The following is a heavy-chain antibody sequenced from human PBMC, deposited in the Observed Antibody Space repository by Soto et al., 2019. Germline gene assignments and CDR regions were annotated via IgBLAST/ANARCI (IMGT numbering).Heavy chain of an antibody. D-gene: IGHD6-6*01. CDR3: AREKEYSSSSNYYFDY. CDR2: ISYDGSNK. J-gene: IGHJ4*02. Sequence: GGSLRLSCAASGFTFSSYAMHWVRQGPGKGLEWVAAISYDGSNKDYAGSVRGRFTISRDNSKNTLNLQMNSLRAEDTSVYYCAREKEYSSSSNYYFDYWGQGTLVTVSS. CDR1: GFTFSSYA. V-gene: IGHV3-30-3*01.